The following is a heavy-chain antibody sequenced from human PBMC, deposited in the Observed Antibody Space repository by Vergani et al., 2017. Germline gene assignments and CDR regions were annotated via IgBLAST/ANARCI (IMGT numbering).Heavy chain of an antibody. CDR3: ARAYDFWSGYSNWFDP. CDR2: IIPIFGTA. D-gene: IGHD3-3*01. Sequence: QVQLVQSGAEAKKPGSSVKVSCKASGGTFSSYAISWVRQAPGQGLEWMGGIIPIFGTANYAQKFQGRVTITADESTSTAYMELSSLRSEETALYYCARAYDFWSGYSNWFDPWGQGTLVTVSS. CDR1: GGTFSSYA. V-gene: IGHV1-69*01. J-gene: IGHJ5*02.